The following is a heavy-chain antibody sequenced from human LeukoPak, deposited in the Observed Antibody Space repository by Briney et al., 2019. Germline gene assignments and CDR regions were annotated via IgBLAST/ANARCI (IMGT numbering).Heavy chain of an antibody. V-gene: IGHV4-61*01. Sequence: KTSETLSLTCTVSGGSVSSGSYYWSWIRRPPGKGLEWIGYIYYIGSTNYNPSLRSRVTISVDTSKNQLSLNLSSLTAADTAVYHCARLTRLGWYFDLWGRATLVTVSS. CDR1: GGSVSSGSYY. J-gene: IGHJ2*01. CDR2: IYYIGST. D-gene: IGHD3-16*01. CDR3: ARLTRLGWYFDL.